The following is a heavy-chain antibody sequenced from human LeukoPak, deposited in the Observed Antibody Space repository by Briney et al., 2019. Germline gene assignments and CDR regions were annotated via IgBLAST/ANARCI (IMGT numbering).Heavy chain of an antibody. CDR1: GYTFTGYY. V-gene: IGHV1-2*02. Sequence: ASVKVSCKASGYTFTGYYMHWVRQAPGQGLEWMGWINPNSGGTNYEQKFQGRVTMTRDTSISTAYMELSRLRSDDTAVYYCARDYGLTGYYTPSFGYWGQGTLVTVSS. CDR2: INPNSGGT. D-gene: IGHD3-9*01. CDR3: ARDYGLTGYYTPSFGY. J-gene: IGHJ4*02.